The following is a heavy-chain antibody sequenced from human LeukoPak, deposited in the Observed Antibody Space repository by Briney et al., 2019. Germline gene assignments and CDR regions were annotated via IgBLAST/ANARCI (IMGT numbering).Heavy chain of an antibody. CDR1: GYIFTGYY. D-gene: IGHD5-24*01. CDR3: ARRLVDSNDGYDV. CDR2: INPNSAAT. V-gene: IGHV1-2*02. J-gene: IGHJ3*01. Sequence: ASVKVSCKASGYIFTGYYMHWVRQAPGQGLEWLGWINPNSAATSYAQIFQDRVTMTRDTSTSTAYMALSSLRSDDTAVYYCARRLVDSNDGYDVWGQGTVVTVSS.